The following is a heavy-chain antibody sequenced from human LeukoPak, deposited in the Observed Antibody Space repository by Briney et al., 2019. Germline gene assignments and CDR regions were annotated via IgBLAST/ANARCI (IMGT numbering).Heavy chain of an antibody. CDR2: ISNSGGST. CDR3: AKATSSSFYY. Sequence: GGSLRLSCAASGFTFSSYAMNWVRQAPGKALEGVSGISNSGGSTYYADSVKGRFTISRDNSKNTLYLQMNSLRAEDTAVYYCAKATSSSFYYWGQGTLVTVAS. D-gene: IGHD6-6*01. J-gene: IGHJ4*02. V-gene: IGHV3-23*01. CDR1: GFTFSSYA.